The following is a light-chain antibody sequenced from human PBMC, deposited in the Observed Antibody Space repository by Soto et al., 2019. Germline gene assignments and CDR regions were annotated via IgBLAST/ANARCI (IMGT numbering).Light chain of an antibody. Sequence: THPAGTRSLDRRERETRCCRASQFVSSTYLAWYQQKPGQAPRLLMYGASSRATGIPDRFSGSGSGTDFTLTISRLEPEDFAVYYCQQYGTSPWTFGQGTKVDIK. CDR2: GAS. J-gene: IGKJ1*01. CDR1: QFVSSTY. CDR3: QQYGTSPWT. V-gene: IGKV3-20*01.